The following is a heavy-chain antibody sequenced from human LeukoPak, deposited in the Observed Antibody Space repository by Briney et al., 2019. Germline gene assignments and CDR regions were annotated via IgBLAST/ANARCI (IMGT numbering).Heavy chain of an antibody. V-gene: IGHV3-7*04. CDR1: GFTFSRFW. CDR3: ARDGTYTDYDPDFDI. CDR2: IKQNGSEK. Sequence: GGSLRLSCVASGFTFSRFWMSWVRQAPGKGLEWVANIKQNGSEKYYVDSVKGRFTISRDNAKNSLYLQMNSLRAEDTAVFYCARDGTYTDYDPDFDIWGQGTLVTVSS. D-gene: IGHD5-12*01. J-gene: IGHJ4*02.